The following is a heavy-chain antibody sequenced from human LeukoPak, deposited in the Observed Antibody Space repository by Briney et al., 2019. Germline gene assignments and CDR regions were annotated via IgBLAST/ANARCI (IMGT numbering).Heavy chain of an antibody. V-gene: IGHV1-2*04. Sequence: ASVKVSCKASGYTFTGYYMHWVRQAPGQGLEWMGWINPNSGGTNYAQKFQGWVTMTRDTSISTAYMELSRLRSDDTAVYYCARGGRAIVVVPAAIGYYYYGMDVWGQGTTVTVSS. CDR2: INPNSGGT. CDR1: GYTFTGYY. D-gene: IGHD2-2*02. J-gene: IGHJ6*02. CDR3: ARGGRAIVVVPAAIGYYYYGMDV.